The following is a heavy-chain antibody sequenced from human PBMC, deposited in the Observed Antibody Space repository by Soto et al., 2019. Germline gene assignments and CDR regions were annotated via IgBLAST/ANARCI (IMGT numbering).Heavy chain of an antibody. CDR3: ARHPPYGDFIWYFDL. V-gene: IGHV4-34*01. CDR1: GGSFSGYY. Sequence: PSETLSLTCAVYGGSFSGYYWSWIRQPPGKGLEWIGNIYHSGSTNYNPSLKSRVTISVDTSKNQFALKLSSVTAADTAAYYCARHPPYGDFIWYFDLWGRGTLVTVSS. J-gene: IGHJ2*01. CDR2: IYHSGST. D-gene: IGHD4-17*01.